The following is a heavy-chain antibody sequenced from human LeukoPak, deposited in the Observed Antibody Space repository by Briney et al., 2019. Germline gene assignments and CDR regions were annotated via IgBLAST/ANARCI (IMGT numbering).Heavy chain of an antibody. V-gene: IGHV3-30*04. Sequence: GTSLRLSCAASGFTFNTYAMHWVRQAPGKGLEWVAVISYDGSGKYYTDSVKGRFTISRDNSENTLYLQMNSLRPEDSAVYYCARDHEGGSGDNWAINRFDPWGQGTLVTVSS. CDR3: ARDHEGGSGDNWAINRFDP. D-gene: IGHD3-10*01. CDR2: ISYDGSGK. CDR1: GFTFNTYA. J-gene: IGHJ5*02.